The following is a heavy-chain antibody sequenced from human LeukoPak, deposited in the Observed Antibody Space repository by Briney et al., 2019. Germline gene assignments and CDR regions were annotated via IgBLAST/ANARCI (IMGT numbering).Heavy chain of an antibody. J-gene: IGHJ4*02. D-gene: IGHD2-2*01. CDR3: ARSPRVCSSTSCYPSKPYYFDY. CDR1: GFTFSSYA. CDR2: ISYDGSNK. V-gene: IGHV3-30*04. Sequence: PGGSLRLSSAASGFTFSSYAMHWVRQAPGKGLEWVAVISYDGSNKYYADSVKGRFTISRDNSKNTLYLQMNSLRAEDTAVYYCARSPRVCSSTSCYPSKPYYFDYWGQGTLVTVSS.